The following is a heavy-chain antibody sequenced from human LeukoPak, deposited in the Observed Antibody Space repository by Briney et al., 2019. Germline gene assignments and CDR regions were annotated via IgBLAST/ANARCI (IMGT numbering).Heavy chain of an antibody. D-gene: IGHD6-13*01. V-gene: IGHV3-30*18. J-gene: IGHJ6*02. Sequence: GGSLRVSCAASGFTFSSYGMHWVRQAPGKGLGWVAVISYDGSNKYYADSVKGRFTISRDNSKNTLYLQMNSLRAEDTAVYYCAKDLYSSSWYYYYYYGMDVWGQGTTVTVSS. CDR1: GFTFSSYG. CDR2: ISYDGSNK. CDR3: AKDLYSSSWYYYYYYGMDV.